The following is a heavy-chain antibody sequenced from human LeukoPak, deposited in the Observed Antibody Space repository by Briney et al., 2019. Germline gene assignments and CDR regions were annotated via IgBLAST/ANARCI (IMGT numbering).Heavy chain of an antibody. CDR2: INANGGTT. D-gene: IGHD6-19*01. J-gene: IGHJ4*02. CDR1: GFTFSTYA. V-gene: IGHV3-64*01. Sequence: GGSLRLSCAASGFTFSTYAMHWVRQAPGKGLEYVSGINANGGTTYYGNSVKGRFTISRDNSNNTLWLQMGSLSAEDMAVYYCAKDLRGYSSGWPADYWGQGTLATVSS. CDR3: AKDLRGYSSGWPADY.